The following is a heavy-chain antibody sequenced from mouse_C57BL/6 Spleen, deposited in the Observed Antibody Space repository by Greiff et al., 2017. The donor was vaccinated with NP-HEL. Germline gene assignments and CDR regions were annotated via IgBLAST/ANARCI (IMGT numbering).Heavy chain of an antibody. V-gene: IGHV5-17*01. Sequence: EVKVVESGGGLVKPGGSLKLSCAASGFTFSDYGMHWVRQAPEKGLEWVAYISSGSSIIYYADTVKGRFTISRDNAKNTLFLQMTSLRSEDTAMYYCARGHYGSSYVYWYFDVWGTGTTVTVSS. CDR3: ARGHYGSSYVYWYFDV. D-gene: IGHD1-1*01. CDR2: ISSGSSII. J-gene: IGHJ1*03. CDR1: GFTFSDYG.